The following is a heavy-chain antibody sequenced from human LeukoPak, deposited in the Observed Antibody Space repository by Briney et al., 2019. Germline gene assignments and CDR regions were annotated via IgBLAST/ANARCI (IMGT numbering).Heavy chain of an antibody. CDR1: GITFSNYA. V-gene: IGHV3-23*01. CDR3: AKDLRSYYDSSGYPDY. J-gene: IGHJ4*02. Sequence: PGGSLRLSCAASGITFSNYAMSWVRQAPGKGLEWVSAITGSGSSTYYADSVKGRFTISRDNSKNTLYLQMNSLRAEDTAVYYRAKDLRSYYDSSGYPDYWGQGTLVTVSS. D-gene: IGHD3-22*01. CDR2: ITGSGSST.